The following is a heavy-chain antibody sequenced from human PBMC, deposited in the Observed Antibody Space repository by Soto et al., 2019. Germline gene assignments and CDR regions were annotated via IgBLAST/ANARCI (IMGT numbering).Heavy chain of an antibody. CDR2: ISGSGGST. D-gene: IGHD2-2*01. CDR1: GFTFSSYA. J-gene: IGHJ6*03. Sequence: PGGSLRLSCAASGFTFSSYAMSWVRQAPGKGLEWVSAISGSGGSTYYADSVKGRFTISRDNSKNTLYLQMNSLRAEDTAVYYCAKYQFSSLYYYYYMDVWGKGTTVTV. CDR3: AKYQFSSLYYYYYMDV. V-gene: IGHV3-23*01.